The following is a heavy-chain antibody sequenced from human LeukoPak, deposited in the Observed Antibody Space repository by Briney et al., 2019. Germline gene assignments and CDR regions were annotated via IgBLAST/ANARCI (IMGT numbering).Heavy chain of an antibody. J-gene: IGHJ4*02. D-gene: IGHD1-26*01. CDR3: ASHRSSGRKAYDEY. CDR2: INPNSGGT. Sequence: ASVKVSCKASGYTFTGYYMHWVRQAPGQGLEWMGWINPNSGGTNYAQKFQGRVNMTRDTSISTAYMELSRLRSDDTAVYYCASHRSSGRKAYDEYWGQGTLVTVSS. V-gene: IGHV1-2*02. CDR1: GYTFTGYY.